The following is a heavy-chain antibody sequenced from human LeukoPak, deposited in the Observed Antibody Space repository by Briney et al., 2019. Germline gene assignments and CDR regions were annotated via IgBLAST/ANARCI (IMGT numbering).Heavy chain of an antibody. V-gene: IGHV3-48*03. CDR3: VRGYTSDY. J-gene: IGHJ4*02. CDR2: ISETGSTI. CDR1: GFIFSDLE. Sequence: AGSLRLSCVASGFIFSDLEMHWVRQAPGKGLEWISFISETGSTIYYADSVTGRFTISRDNAKHSLSLQMDSLRDENTALYYCVRGYTSDYWGQGALVTASS. D-gene: IGHD5-18*01.